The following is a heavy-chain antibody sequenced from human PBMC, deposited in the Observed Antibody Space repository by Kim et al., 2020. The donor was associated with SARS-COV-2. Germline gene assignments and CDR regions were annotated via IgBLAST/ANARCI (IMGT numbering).Heavy chain of an antibody. Sequence: GESLKISCKGSGYSFTSYWIGWVRQMPGKGLEWMGIIYPGDSDTRYSPSFQGQVTISADKSISTAYLQWSSLKASDTAMYYCGGGRAELWFGVLFARWFDPWGQGTLVTVSS. CDR1: GYSFTSYW. CDR2: IYPGDSDT. CDR3: GGGRAELWFGVLFARWFDP. D-gene: IGHD3-10*01. J-gene: IGHJ5*02. V-gene: IGHV5-51*01.